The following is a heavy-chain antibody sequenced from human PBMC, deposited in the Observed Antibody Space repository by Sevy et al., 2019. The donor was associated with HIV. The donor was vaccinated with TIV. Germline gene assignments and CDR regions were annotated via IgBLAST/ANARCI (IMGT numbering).Heavy chain of an antibody. CDR2: IYYSGST. J-gene: IGHJ3*02. CDR1: GGSISSGGYY. Sequence: SETLSLTCTVSGGSISSGGYYWSWIRQHPGKGLEWIGYIYYSGSTYYNPSLKSRVTISVDTSKNQFSLKLSPVTAADTAVYYCARSVVVVPAATKGAFDIWGQGTMVTVSS. V-gene: IGHV4-31*03. D-gene: IGHD2-2*01. CDR3: ARSVVVVPAATKGAFDI.